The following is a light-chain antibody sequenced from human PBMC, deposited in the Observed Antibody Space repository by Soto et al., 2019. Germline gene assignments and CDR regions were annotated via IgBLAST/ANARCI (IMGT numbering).Light chain of an antibody. Sequence: DTVMTQSQAPLSVSPGDGATLSCRASQSVDSNLAWYQQKPGQTPRLLIYGASTRPTGIPARFSGSGSGTEFTLTISSLQSEDSAVYYCQQYNDWPLTFGGGTKVDI. V-gene: IGKV3D-15*01. J-gene: IGKJ4*01. CDR3: QQYNDWPLT. CDR2: GAS. CDR1: QSVDSN.